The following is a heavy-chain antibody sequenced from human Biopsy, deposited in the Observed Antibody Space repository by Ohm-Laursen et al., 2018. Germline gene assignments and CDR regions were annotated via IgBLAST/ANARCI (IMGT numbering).Heavy chain of an antibody. CDR3: VKDRGAAGTDYYYGMDV. CDR2: ISFDGSDQ. D-gene: IGHD3-10*01. V-gene: IGHV3-30*18. J-gene: IGHJ6*02. Sequence: SLRLSCSASRFTFSTYGMHWVRQAPGKGLEWVAVISFDGSDQKYADSVKGRFTISRDNSKNTLYLQMNSLRAEDTAVFYCVKDRGAAGTDYYYGMDVWGQGTTVAVSS. CDR1: RFTFSTYG.